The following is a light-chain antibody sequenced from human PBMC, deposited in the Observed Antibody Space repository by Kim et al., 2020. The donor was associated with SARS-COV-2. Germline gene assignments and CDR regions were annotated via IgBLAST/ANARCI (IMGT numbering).Light chain of an antibody. CDR2: DAS. Sequence: LSPGERATLSCRASQSINNCLAWYQQKPGQAPRLLISDASNRATGVPARFSGSGSGTDFTLTISSLEPEDFAVYYCQQRCNWPLTFGQGTRLEIK. CDR3: QQRCNWPLT. V-gene: IGKV3-11*01. J-gene: IGKJ5*01. CDR1: QSINNC.